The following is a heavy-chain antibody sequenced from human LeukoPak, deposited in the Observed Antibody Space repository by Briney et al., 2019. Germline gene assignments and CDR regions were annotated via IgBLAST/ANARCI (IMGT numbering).Heavy chain of an antibody. Sequence: PGRSLRLSCAASGFTFSSYAMHWVRQAPGKGLEWVAVISYDGSNKYYADSVKGRFTISRDNSKNTLYLQMNSLRAEDTAVYYRAREYRVVVVPAAIGYWGQGTLVTVSS. CDR2: ISYDGSNK. V-gene: IGHV3-30-3*01. D-gene: IGHD2-2*01. CDR1: GFTFSSYA. J-gene: IGHJ4*02. CDR3: AREYRVVVVPAAIGY.